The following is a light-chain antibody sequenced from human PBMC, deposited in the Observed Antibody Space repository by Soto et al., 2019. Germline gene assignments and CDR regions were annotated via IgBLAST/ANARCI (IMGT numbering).Light chain of an antibody. CDR1: QDISIY. V-gene: IGKV1-33*01. CDR2: DAF. CDR3: QQYHSLPYT. Sequence: DIQMTQSPPSLSASVGDRVTITCQASQDISIYINWFQQKKGKAPKLLIYDAFNLETGVSSRFSGSGSGTDFTFTISSLQPEDIATYYCQQYHSLPYTFGQGTKLEIK. J-gene: IGKJ2*01.